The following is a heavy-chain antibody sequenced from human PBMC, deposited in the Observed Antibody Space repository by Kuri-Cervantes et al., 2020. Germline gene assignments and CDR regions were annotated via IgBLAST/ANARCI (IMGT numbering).Heavy chain of an antibody. CDR2: IYHSGSA. CDR1: GFTFSDYY. CDR3: AGRVGGSSADY. J-gene: IGHJ4*02. D-gene: IGHD6-6*01. V-gene: IGHV4-59*08. Sequence: GSLRLSCAASGFTFSDYYMSWIRQPPGKGLEWIGNIYHSGSAYYNPSLKSRVTISVDTSKNQFSLKLNSVTAADTAVYYCAGRVGGSSADYWAQGTLVTVSS.